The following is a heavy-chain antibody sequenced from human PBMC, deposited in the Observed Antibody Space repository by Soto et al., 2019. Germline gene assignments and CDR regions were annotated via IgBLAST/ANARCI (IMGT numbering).Heavy chain of an antibody. CDR3: ARDHPRVVTAGGFDY. J-gene: IGHJ4*02. Sequence: QVQLVQSGAEVKKPGASVKVSCKASGYTFTSYGISWVRQAPGQGLEWMGWISAYNGNTNYAQKLQGRVTKTTDTSTSTAYMELRSLRSDDTAVYYCARDHPRVVTAGGFDYWGQGTLVTVSS. CDR1: GYTFTSYG. D-gene: IGHD6-13*01. V-gene: IGHV1-18*04. CDR2: ISAYNGNT.